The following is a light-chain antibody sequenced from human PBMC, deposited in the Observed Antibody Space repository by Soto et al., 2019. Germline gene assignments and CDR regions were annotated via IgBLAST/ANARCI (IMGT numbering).Light chain of an antibody. V-gene: IGLV1-44*01. Sequence: QSVLTQPPSASGTPGQRITISCSGTSSNIGSNPINWYHQLPGTAPKLLIYSTNQRPSGVPDRCSGSKSGTSASLAISGLEAEDEAEYYCATWDDSLNGWVFGGGTKLTVL. CDR3: ATWDDSLNGWV. CDR2: STN. CDR1: SSNIGSNP. J-gene: IGLJ3*02.